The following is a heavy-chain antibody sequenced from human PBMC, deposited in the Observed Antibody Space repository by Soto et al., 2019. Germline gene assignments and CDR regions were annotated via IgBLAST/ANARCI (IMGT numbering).Heavy chain of an antibody. CDR1: GYTFTSCA. Sequence: GASVKVSCKASGYTFTSCAMRWVRQAPGQRLEWMGWINPGSGNTNYVQKFQGWVTMTRDTSISTAYMELSRLRSDDTAVYYCARERWELRAFDYWGQGTLVTVSS. J-gene: IGHJ4*02. CDR2: INPGSGNT. CDR3: ARERWELRAFDY. V-gene: IGHV1-2*04. D-gene: IGHD1-26*01.